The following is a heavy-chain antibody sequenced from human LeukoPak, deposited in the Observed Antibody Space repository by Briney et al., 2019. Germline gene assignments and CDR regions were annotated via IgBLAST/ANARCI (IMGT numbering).Heavy chain of an antibody. Sequence: PSETLSLTCTASGGSISSYYWSWIRQPPGKGLEWIGYIYYSGSTNYNPSLKSRVTIAVDTSKNQFSLKLSSVTAADTAVYYCARGGYYYDSSGYYPYNWFDPWGQGTLVTVSS. CDR1: GGSISSYY. V-gene: IGHV4-59*01. CDR2: IYYSGST. CDR3: ARGGYYYDSSGYYPYNWFDP. J-gene: IGHJ5*02. D-gene: IGHD3-22*01.